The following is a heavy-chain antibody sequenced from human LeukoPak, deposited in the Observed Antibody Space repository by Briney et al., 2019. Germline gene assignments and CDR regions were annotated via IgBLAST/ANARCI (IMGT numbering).Heavy chain of an antibody. J-gene: IGHJ4*02. V-gene: IGHV3-23*01. CDR2: NSHSGSRI. CDR3: AMALDY. CDR1: GFTFSNYL. Sequence: GASLRLSCVASGFTFSNYLMNWLRQAPEKGLEWVSVNSHSGSRIYYAASVKGRFTISRDNSKNTLYLQMDRLRVEDTAVYYCAMALDYWGQGTLVTVSS.